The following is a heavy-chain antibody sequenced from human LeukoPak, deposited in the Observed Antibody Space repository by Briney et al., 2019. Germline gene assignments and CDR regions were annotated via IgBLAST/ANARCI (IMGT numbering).Heavy chain of an antibody. V-gene: IGHV3-53*01. CDR3: ARGTDGDYDY. D-gene: IGHD4-17*01. CDR2: IYSGGSA. Sequence: GGSLRLSCAASGFTVSSNYMSWVRQAPGKGLEWVSDIYSGGSAYYADSVEGRFTISRDNSKNTLYLQMNSLRADDTAVYYCARGTDGDYDYWGQGTLVTVSS. CDR1: GFTVSSNY. J-gene: IGHJ4*02.